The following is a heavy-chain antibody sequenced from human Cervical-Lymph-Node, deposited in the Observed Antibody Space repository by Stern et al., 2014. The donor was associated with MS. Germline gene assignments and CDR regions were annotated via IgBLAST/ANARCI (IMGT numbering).Heavy chain of an antibody. V-gene: IGHV7-4-1*01. Sequence: VQLEESGSELKMPGASVKVSCKASGYSFTTHAMSWGRQAPGQGLEWIGRINTFSGTPTYAQDFTGRFVLSFDTSVSTAYLQIDSLEADDTGMYYCARDFNWVFNDFWGQGTLVTVSS. CDR1: GYSFTTHA. CDR2: INTFSGTP. J-gene: IGHJ4*02. D-gene: IGHD7-27*01. CDR3: ARDFNWVFNDF.